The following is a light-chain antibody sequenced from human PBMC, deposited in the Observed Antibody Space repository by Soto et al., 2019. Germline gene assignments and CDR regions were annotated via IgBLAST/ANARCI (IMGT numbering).Light chain of an antibody. CDR2: WAS. J-gene: IGKJ1*01. CDR3: QQYYSTWWT. Sequence: DIVMTQSPDSLAVSLGERATINCKSSQSVLYSSNNKNYLAWYQQKPGQPPKLLIYWASTRESGVPDRFSGSGSGPDFTLTSSSLQAEDVAVYYCQQYYSTWWTFGQGTKVEIK. CDR1: QSVLYSSNNKNY. V-gene: IGKV4-1*01.